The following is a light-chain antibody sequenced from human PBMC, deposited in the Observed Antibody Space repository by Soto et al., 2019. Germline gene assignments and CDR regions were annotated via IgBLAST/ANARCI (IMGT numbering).Light chain of an antibody. CDR2: AGS. Sequence: QSVLTQPAAVSGSLGQSITISCTGTSSDVGSYHLVSWYQQHPGKAPKLIIYAGSQRPSGVSNRFSGSKSGNTASLTISGLQAEDEADYYCCSYAGRGTGVFGGGTKLTVL. CDR3: CSYAGRGTGV. J-gene: IGLJ2*01. CDR1: SSDVGSYHL. V-gene: IGLV2-23*01.